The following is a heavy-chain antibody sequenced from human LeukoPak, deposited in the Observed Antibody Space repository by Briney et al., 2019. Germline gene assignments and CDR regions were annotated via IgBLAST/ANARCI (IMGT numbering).Heavy chain of an antibody. J-gene: IGHJ1*01. CDR1: GFTFSSYS. D-gene: IGHD1-26*01. CDR2: ISSSSSYI. V-gene: IGHV3-21*04. CDR3: AKDGDSGSYYAHFQH. Sequence: GGSLRLSCAASGFTFSSYSMNWVRQAPGKGLEWVSSISSSSSYIYYADSVKGRFTISRDNAKNSLYLQMNSLRAEDTAVYYCAKDGDSGSYYAHFQHWGQGTLVTVSS.